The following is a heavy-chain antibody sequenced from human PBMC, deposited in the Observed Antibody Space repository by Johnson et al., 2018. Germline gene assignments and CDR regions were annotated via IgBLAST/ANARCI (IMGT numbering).Heavy chain of an antibody. CDR3: AREARGYYGMDV. CDR1: GFTFSSYW. CDR2: IHSDGSST. Sequence: VQLRESGGGLVQPGGSLRLCCAASGFTFSSYWMHWVRQAPGKGLVWVSRIHSDGSSTSYADSVKGRFTISRDNAKNTLYLQMNSLRAEDTAVYYCAREARGYYGMDVWGQGTTVTVSS. J-gene: IGHJ6*02. V-gene: IGHV3-74*01. D-gene: IGHD5-12*01.